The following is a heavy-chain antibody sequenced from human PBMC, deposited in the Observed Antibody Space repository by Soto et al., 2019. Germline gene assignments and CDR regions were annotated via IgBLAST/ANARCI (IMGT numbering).Heavy chain of an antibody. CDR2: ISGSGGST. J-gene: IGHJ6*02. D-gene: IGHD5-18*01. CDR1: GFTFSSYA. Sequence: GGSLRLSCAASGFTFSSYAMSWVRQAPGKGLEWVSAISGSGGSTYYADSVKGRFTISRDNSKNTLYLQRNSLGAGETAVYSWAKAVPIQLCLPAAKNTDHYYYYGMDVWGQGTTVTVSS. CDR3: AKAVPIQLCLPAAKNTDHYYYYGMDV. V-gene: IGHV3-23*01.